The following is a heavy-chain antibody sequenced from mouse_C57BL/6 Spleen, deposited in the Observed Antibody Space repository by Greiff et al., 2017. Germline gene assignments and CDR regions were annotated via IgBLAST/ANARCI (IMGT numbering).Heavy chain of an antibody. Sequence: EVKLMESEGGLVQPGSSMKLSCTASGFTFSDYYMAWVRQVPEQGLEWVANINYDGSSTYYLDSLKSRFIFSRDNAKNILYLQMGSLESEDTATDYWARGWPYDMDFWGQGTSVTVSS. CDR2: INYDGSST. V-gene: IGHV5-16*01. CDR3: ARGWPYDMDF. J-gene: IGHJ4*01. CDR1: GFTFSDYY. D-gene: IGHD2-3*01.